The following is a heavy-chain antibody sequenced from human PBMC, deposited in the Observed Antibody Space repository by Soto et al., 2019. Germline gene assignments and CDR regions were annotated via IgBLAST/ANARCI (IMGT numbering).Heavy chain of an antibody. CDR2: IHYSGST. V-gene: IGHV4-31*03. CDR1: GDSISSGGYS. Sequence: SETLSLTCTVSGDSISSGGYSWTWIRQHPGKALEWIGNIHYSGSTFYNPTLKSRLSISVDTSKNQFSLKMNSVTAADTAVYYGAREGSSGSHYYDSWGQRTLVTVSS. CDR3: AREGSSGSHYYDS. J-gene: IGHJ4*02. D-gene: IGHD2-15*01.